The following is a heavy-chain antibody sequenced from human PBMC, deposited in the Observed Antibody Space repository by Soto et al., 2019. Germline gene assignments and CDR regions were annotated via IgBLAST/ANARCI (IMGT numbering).Heavy chain of an antibody. Sequence: EVQLMESGGGLVQPGGSLRLSCAASGCTVSSNYMSWVRQAPGKGLEWVSVIYSGGSTYYADSVKGRFTISRHNSKNTLYLQMNSLRAEDTAVYYCARTYYSDSSGQNWFDPWGQGTLVTVSS. D-gene: IGHD3-22*01. J-gene: IGHJ5*02. CDR2: IYSGGST. V-gene: IGHV3-53*04. CDR3: ARTYYSDSSGQNWFDP. CDR1: GCTVSSNY.